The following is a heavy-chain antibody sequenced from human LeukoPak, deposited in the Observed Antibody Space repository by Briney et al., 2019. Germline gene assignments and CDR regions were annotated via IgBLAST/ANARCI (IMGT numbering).Heavy chain of an antibody. Sequence: PGGSLRLSCAASGFTFSSYEMNWVRQAPGKGLEWVSYISSSGSTIYYADSVKGRFTISRDNAKNSLYLQMNSLRAEDTAVYYCARAAYGSGSVFGGTWFFDSWGQGTQVTVSS. V-gene: IGHV3-48*03. J-gene: IGHJ4*02. CDR2: ISSSGSTI. D-gene: IGHD3-10*01. CDR1: GFTFSSYE. CDR3: ARAAYGSGSVFGGTWFFDS.